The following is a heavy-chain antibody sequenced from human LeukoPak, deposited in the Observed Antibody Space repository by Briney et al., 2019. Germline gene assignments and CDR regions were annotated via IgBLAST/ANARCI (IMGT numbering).Heavy chain of an antibody. CDR2: IIPMVGTA. Sequence: SVKVSCKASGGTLSDYAINWVRQAPGQGLEWMGGIIPMVGTANYGQKFAGRVTIIADESTNTAHMELSGLRSEDTAVYYCAPTSNSYDSSGPWGYFDLWGRGTLVTVSS. J-gene: IGHJ2*01. CDR1: GGTLSDYA. D-gene: IGHD3-22*01. CDR3: APTSNSYDSSGPWGYFDL. V-gene: IGHV1-69*13.